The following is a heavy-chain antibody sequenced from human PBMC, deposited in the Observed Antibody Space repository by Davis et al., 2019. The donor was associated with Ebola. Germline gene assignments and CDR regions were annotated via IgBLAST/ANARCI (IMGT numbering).Heavy chain of an antibody. D-gene: IGHD6-13*01. CDR2: IMPIFRTP. CDR1: GGTFSTSA. J-gene: IGHJ3*02. V-gene: IGHV1-69*13. CDR3: ARDGTIAADDAFDI. Sequence: SVKVSCKASGGTFSTSAISWVRQAPGQGLEWLGGIMPIFRTPDYAQKFQGRVTITADESTSTAYMELSSLRSEDTAMYYCARDGTIAADDAFDIWGQGTMVTVSS.